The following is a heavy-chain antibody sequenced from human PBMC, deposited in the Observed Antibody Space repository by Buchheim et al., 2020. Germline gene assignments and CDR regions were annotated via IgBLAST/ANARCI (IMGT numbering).Heavy chain of an antibody. J-gene: IGHJ4*02. CDR2: INHSGST. D-gene: IGHD3-3*01. V-gene: IGHV4-34*01. CDR3: ARSIHLEWLSDDD. Sequence: QVQLQQWGAGLLKPSETLSLTCAVYGGSFSGYYWSWIRQPPGKGLEWIGEINHSGSTNYNPSLKSRVTIPVEPSKNQFSLKLSAVTAADTAVYYCARSIHLEWLSDDDWGQGTL. CDR1: GGSFSGYY.